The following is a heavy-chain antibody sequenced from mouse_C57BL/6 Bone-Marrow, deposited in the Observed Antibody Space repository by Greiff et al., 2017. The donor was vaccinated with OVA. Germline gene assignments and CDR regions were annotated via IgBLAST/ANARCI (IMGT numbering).Heavy chain of an antibody. Sequence: EVNVVESGGGLVQPGGSMKLSCAASGFTFSDAWMDWVRQSPEKGLEWVAEIRNKANNHATYYAESVKGRFTISRDDSKSSVYLQMNSLRAEDTGIYYCTRPSLAWFAYWGQGTLVTVSA. J-gene: IGHJ3*01. CDR3: TRPSLAWFAY. CDR2: IRNKANNHAT. CDR1: GFTFSDAW. V-gene: IGHV6-6*01.